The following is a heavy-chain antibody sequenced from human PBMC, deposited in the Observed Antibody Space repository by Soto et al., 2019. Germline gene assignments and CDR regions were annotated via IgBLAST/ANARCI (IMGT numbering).Heavy chain of an antibody. V-gene: IGHV4-31*11. Sequence: SETLSLTCAVSGASSTAADSYCFWFRKPPANGREGIGYIAYNGDTDYNPTLMIRVTSSAVRSENKFSLTLESVTAADTGVYFCVRDFERSAIGPWGQGTSVTVS. CDR3: VRDFERSAIGP. J-gene: IGHJ5*02. CDR2: IAYNGDT. D-gene: IGHD3-9*01. CDR1: GASSTAADSY.